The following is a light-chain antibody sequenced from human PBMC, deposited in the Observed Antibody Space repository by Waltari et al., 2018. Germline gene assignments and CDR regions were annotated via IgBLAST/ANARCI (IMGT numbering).Light chain of an antibody. CDR1: QSIKFY. J-gene: IGKJ4*01. Sequence: DIVLTQSPATLSLSPGERASLSCRASQSIKFYLAWDQQRPSQAPRLLIYDTSNRATGVPARFSGSGSETDFTLTISSLEPEDFAVYYCQQRGSWPQITFGGGTRVEI. CDR2: DTS. V-gene: IGKV3-11*01. CDR3: QQRGSWPQIT.